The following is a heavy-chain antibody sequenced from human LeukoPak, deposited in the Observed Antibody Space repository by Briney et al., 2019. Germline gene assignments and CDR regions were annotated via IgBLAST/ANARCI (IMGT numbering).Heavy chain of an antibody. CDR3: ARPPQQGIAASGYNYYGMDV. CDR2: INHSGST. V-gene: IGHV4-34*01. CDR1: GGSFSGYY. Sequence: SETLSLTCAVYGGSFSGYYWSWIRQPPGKGLEWIGEINHSGSTNYNPSLKSRVTISVDTSKNQFSLKLSSVTAADTAVYYCARPPQQGIAASGYNYYGMDVWGQGTTVTVSS. D-gene: IGHD6-6*01. J-gene: IGHJ6*02.